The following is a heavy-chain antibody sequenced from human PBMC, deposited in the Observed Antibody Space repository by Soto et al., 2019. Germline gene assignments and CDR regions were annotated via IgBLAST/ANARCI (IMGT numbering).Heavy chain of an antibody. J-gene: IGHJ4*02. V-gene: IGHV3-23*01. D-gene: IGHD2-21*01. CDR2: ISGSGGST. CDR3: AQAELIVVGFHFDY. Sequence: EVQLLESGGGLVQPGGSLRLSCAASGFTFSSYAMSWVRQAPGKGLEWGSAISGSGGSTYYADSVKGRFTISRDNSKSPLYLQTNSLRAEDTAVYYCAQAELIVVGFHFDYWGQGTLVAVSS. CDR1: GFTFSSYA.